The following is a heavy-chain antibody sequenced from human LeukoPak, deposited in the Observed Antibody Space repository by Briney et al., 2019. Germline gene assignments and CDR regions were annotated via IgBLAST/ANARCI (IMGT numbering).Heavy chain of an antibody. V-gene: IGHV4-61*02. CDR1: GGSISSGSYY. Sequence: SETLSLTRTVSGGSISSGSYYCSWVRQPAGKGLEWSGGIYTSGSTNYNPSLKSRVTISVDTSKTQFSLKLSSVTAADTAVYYCARAAAAPGFYYYYYYMDVWGKGTTVTVSS. CDR3: ARAAAAPGFYYYYYYMDV. CDR2: IYTSGST. D-gene: IGHD2-15*01. J-gene: IGHJ6*03.